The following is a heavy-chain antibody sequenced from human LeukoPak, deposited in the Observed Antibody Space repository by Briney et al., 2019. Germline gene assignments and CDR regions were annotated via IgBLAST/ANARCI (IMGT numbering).Heavy chain of an antibody. CDR3: ARVLCSGGTCLDAFDI. CDR1: GFTLSSHA. D-gene: IGHD2-15*01. J-gene: IGHJ3*02. Sequence: GGSLRLSCAASGFTLSSHAMSWVRQAPGKGLEWVSTISGSGDSTNYADSVKGRFTISRDNSKNTLYLQVNSLRAEDTAVYYCARVLCSGGTCLDAFDIWGQGTMVTVSS. V-gene: IGHV3-23*01. CDR2: ISGSGDST.